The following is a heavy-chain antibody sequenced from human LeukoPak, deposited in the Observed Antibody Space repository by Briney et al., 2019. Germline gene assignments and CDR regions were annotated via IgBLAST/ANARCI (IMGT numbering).Heavy chain of an antibody. CDR3: ARSSSRSSGYYGLTEYFQH. CDR2: ISYDGGNK. V-gene: IGHV3-30-3*01. J-gene: IGHJ1*01. D-gene: IGHD3-22*01. Sequence: GGSLRLSCAASGFTFSSYAMHWVRQAPGKGPEWVAVISYDGGNKYYADSVKGRFTISRDNSKNTLYLQMNSLRAEDTAVYYCARSSSRSSGYYGLTEYFQHWGQGTLVTVSS. CDR1: GFTFSSYA.